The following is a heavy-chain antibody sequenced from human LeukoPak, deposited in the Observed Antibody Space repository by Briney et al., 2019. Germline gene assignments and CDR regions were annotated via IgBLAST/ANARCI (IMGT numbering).Heavy chain of an antibody. J-gene: IGHJ4*02. CDR3: ARRAGYNYYFDY. D-gene: IGHD5-24*01. CDR1: GFTFSGYS. V-gene: IGHV3-21*01. CDR2: ISASSSDI. Sequence: GGSLRLSCAASGFTFSGYSMNWVRQAPGKGLEWVSSISASSSDIYYANSVKGRFTISRDNDKNSLYLQMNSLRAEDTALYYCARRAGYNYYFDYWGQGALVTVSS.